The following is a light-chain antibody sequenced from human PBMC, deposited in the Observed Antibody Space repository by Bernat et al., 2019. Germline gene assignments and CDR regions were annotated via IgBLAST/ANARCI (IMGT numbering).Light chain of an antibody. Sequence: AIRMTQSPSSVSASTGDRVTVTCRASQGVGSYLAWYQQKPGKAPKLLIFAASTLQSGVPSRFSGSGSGTEFTLTITSLRPEDFATYHCQQLNSYPITFGQGTRLEIK. J-gene: IGKJ5*01. CDR3: QQLNSYPIT. CDR2: AAS. V-gene: IGKV1-8*01. CDR1: QGVGSY.